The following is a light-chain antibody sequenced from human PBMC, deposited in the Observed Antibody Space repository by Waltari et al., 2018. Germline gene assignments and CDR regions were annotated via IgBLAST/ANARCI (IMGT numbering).Light chain of an antibody. J-gene: IGKJ3*01. V-gene: IGKV1-12*01. CDR1: EGLRTW. CDR3: QQAHTFPFT. CDR2: GAS. Sequence: DIQMAQSPSSVSASVGDPVTITCRASEGLRTWLAWYQQKPGKAPKLLIYGASILQSGVPGRFRGSGSGTEFTLNISNLQPDDFASYYCQQAHTFPFTFGPGTKLYIK.